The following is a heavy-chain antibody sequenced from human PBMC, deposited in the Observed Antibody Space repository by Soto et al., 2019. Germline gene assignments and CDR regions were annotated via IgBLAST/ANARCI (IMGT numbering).Heavy chain of an antibody. V-gene: IGHV4-34*01. CDR2: INHSGST. J-gene: IGHJ5*02. D-gene: IGHD6-19*01. CDR3: ARGIAVAGGFDP. CDR1: GGSFSGYY. Sequence: QVQLQQWGAGLLKPSETLSLTCAVYGGSFSGYYWSWIRQPPGKGLEWLGEINHSGSTNYKPSLKSRVTISVDTSKNQFSLKLSSVTAADTAVYYCARGIAVAGGFDPWGQGTLVTVSS.